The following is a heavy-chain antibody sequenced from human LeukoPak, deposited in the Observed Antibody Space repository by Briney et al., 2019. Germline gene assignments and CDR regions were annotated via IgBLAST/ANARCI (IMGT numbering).Heavy chain of an antibody. CDR1: GGSFSGYY. CDR3: ARGPRIRFLGP. CDR2: INHSGST. V-gene: IGHV4-34*01. D-gene: IGHD3-3*01. Sequence: SETLSLTCAVYGGSFSGYYWSWIRKPPGKGREWIGEINHSGSTNYNPSLKSRVTISVDTSKNQFSLKLSSVTAADTAVYYCARGPRIRFLGPWGQGTLVTVSS. J-gene: IGHJ5*02.